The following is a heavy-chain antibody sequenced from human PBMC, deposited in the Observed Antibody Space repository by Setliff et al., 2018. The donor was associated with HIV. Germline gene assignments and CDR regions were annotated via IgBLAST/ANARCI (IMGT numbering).Heavy chain of an antibody. CDR3: ARSPGDYLFDY. Sequence: ASVKVSCKASGYTFTTYGITWVRQAPGQGLEWMGWINAGYGNTKYSQKFQGRVTITRDASASTAYMELSSLRSEDTAVYYCARSPGDYLFDYWGQGTLVTVLL. D-gene: IGHD4-17*01. CDR1: GYTFTTYG. J-gene: IGHJ4*02. V-gene: IGHV1-3*01. CDR2: INAGYGNT.